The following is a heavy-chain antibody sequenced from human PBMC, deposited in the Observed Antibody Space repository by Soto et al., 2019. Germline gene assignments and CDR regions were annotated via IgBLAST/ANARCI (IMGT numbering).Heavy chain of an antibody. CDR3: AIDDGGTAVGSAFDH. Sequence: QVQLVESGGGVVQPGRSLRVSCVASGFVFSNYALHWVRQAPGKGLERVAVMSYDGSKRSYADSVKGRFTISRDNSKNTLYVQMNSLRPEDTAMYYCAIDDGGTAVGSAFDHWSQVNLVTVSS. V-gene: IGHV3-30*14. CDR2: MSYDGSKR. J-gene: IGHJ4*02. D-gene: IGHD3-16*01. CDR1: GFVFSNYA.